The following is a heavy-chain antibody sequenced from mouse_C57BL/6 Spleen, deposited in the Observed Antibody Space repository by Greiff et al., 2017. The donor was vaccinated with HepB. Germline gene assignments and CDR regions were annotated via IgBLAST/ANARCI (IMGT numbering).Heavy chain of an antibody. V-gene: IGHV1-82*01. CDR2: IYPGDGDT. D-gene: IGHD2-5*01. CDR1: GYAFSSSW. Sequence: VQLVESGPELVKPGASVKISCKASGYAFSSSWMNWVKQRPGKGLEWIGRIYPGDGDTNYNGKFKGKATLTADKSSSTAYMQLSSLTSEDSAVYFCARGPYYSNYEGYFDVWGTGTTVTVSS. CDR3: ARGPYYSNYEGYFDV. J-gene: IGHJ1*03.